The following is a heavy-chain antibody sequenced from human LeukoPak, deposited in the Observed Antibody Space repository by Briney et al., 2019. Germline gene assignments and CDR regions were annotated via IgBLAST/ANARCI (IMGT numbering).Heavy chain of an antibody. CDR1: GITFSSHA. CDR2: IRGNGATT. D-gene: IGHD6-19*01. Sequence: GGSLRLSCAASGITFSSHAMTWVRQAPGKGLEWVAAIRGNGATTDYADSVKGRFTISRDNSKSTLYPLMNSLRAEDTAVYYCARAYHDSGCLIDYWGQGTLVTVSS. CDR3: ARAYHDSGCLIDY. J-gene: IGHJ4*02. V-gene: IGHV3-23*01.